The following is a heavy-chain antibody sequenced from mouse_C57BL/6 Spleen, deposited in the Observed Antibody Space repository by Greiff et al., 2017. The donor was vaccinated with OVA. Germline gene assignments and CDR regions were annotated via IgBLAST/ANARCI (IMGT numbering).Heavy chain of an antibody. D-gene: IGHD1-1*02. V-gene: IGHV3-6*01. CDR3: ARVGGSHYYAMDY. CDR1: GYSITSGYY. Sequence: EVKVEESGPGLVKPSQSLSLTCSVTGYSITSGYYWNWIRQFPGNKLEWMGYISYDGSNNYNPSLKNRISITRDTSKNQFFLKLNSVTTEDTATYYCARVGGSHYYAMDYWGQGTSVTVSS. CDR2: ISYDGSN. J-gene: IGHJ4*01.